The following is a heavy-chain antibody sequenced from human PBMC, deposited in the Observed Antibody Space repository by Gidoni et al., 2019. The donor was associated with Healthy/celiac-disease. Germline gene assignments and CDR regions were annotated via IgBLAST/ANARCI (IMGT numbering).Heavy chain of an antibody. V-gene: IGHV1-18*01. CDR3: ARDPPGGGPLYFDY. D-gene: IGHD2-15*01. CDR2: ISAYNGNP. CDR1: GYTFTSYG. J-gene: IGHJ4*02. Sequence: QAQLVQSGAEGKKPGASVKVSCKAYGYTFTSYGISWVRQAPGQGLEGMGGISAYNGNPNYAQKLQGRVTMTPDTSTSTAYMELRRLRSDDTAVYYCARDPPGGGPLYFDYWGQGTLVTVSS.